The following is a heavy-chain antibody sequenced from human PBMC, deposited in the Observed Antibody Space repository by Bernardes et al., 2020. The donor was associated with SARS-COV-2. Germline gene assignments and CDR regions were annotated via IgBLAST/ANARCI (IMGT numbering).Heavy chain of an antibody. Sequence: ASVKVSCQASIYSSRNYGVSWVRQAPGQGLEWLGWISASNGRTRYAENLQHRVTLTTDTSTGTAYLEMRSLRPEDTAVYYCSRDRSAPFWFGGVAADSWGLANLVNV. CDR3: SRDRSAPFWFGGVAADS. CDR2: ISASNGRT. CDR1: IYSSRNYG. J-gene: IGHJ4*02. V-gene: IGHV1-18*01. D-gene: IGHD3-10*01.